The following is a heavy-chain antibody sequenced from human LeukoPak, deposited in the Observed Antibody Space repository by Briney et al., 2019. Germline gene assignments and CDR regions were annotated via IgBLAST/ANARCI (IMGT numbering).Heavy chain of an antibody. CDR3: ARVFRIGAPATLGN. Sequence: PGGSLRLSCAASGFTFSSYSMNWVRQAPGKGLEWVSSISSSSSYIYYADSVKGRFTISRDNAKNSLYLQMNSLRAEDTAVYYCARVFRIGAPATLGNWGQGTLVTVSS. J-gene: IGHJ4*02. D-gene: IGHD6-13*01. CDR1: GFTFSSYS. CDR2: ISSSSSYI. V-gene: IGHV3-21*01.